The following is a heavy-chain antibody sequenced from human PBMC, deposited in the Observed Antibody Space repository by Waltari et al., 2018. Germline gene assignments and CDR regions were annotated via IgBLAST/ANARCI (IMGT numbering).Heavy chain of an antibody. V-gene: IGHV3-74*01. CDR1: GFTFSTYW. Sequence: EVQLVESGGGLVQPGGSLALSCAASGFTFSTYWLHWVRKPPGKGPVWVSRITGDGSVTGYADSVKGRFTISRDNAKNTVYLQMNSLRAEDSAFYYCVRGVAVAGNPNWFDPWGQGTLVTVSS. CDR3: VRGVAVAGNPNWFDP. J-gene: IGHJ5*02. CDR2: ITGDGSVT. D-gene: IGHD6-19*01.